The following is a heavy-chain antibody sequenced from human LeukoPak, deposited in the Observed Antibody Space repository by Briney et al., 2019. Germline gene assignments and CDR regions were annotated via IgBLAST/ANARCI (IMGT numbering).Heavy chain of an antibody. D-gene: IGHD6-19*01. Sequence: GSSVKVSCKASGGTFSIYAVSWVRQAPGQGLEWMGGIIPIFGTANYAQKFQGRVTITTDESTSTAYMELSSMRYEDTAVYYCASSNFPGIAVAGTPKGAFDIWGQGTMVTVSS. CDR2: IIPIFGTA. CDR3: ASSNFPGIAVAGTPKGAFDI. V-gene: IGHV1-69*05. CDR1: GGTFSIYA. J-gene: IGHJ3*02.